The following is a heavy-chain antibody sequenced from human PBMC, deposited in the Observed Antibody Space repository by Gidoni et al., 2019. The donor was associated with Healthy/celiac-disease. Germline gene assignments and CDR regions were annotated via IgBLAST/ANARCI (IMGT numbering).Heavy chain of an antibody. V-gene: IGHV3-23*01. CDR1: GFTFSSYA. D-gene: IGHD3-3*01. CDR2: ISGSGGST. CDR3: AKDRDKIFGVVIIPVGEFDY. J-gene: IGHJ4*02. Sequence: EVQLLESGGGLVQPGGSLRLSCAASGFTFSSYAMSWVRQAPGKGLEWVSAISGSGGSTYYADSVKGRFTISRDNSKNTLYLQMNSLRAEDTAVYYCAKDRDKIFGVVIIPVGEFDYWGQGTLVTVSS.